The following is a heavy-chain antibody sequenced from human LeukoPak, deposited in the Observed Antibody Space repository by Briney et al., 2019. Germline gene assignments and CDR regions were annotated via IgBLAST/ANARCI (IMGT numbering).Heavy chain of an antibody. Sequence: GGSLRLSCAASGFTFSSYSMNWVRQAPGKGLEWVSSISSSSYIYYADSVKGRFTISRDNAKNSLYLQMNSLRAEDTAVYYCARLTILEGMDVWGQGTTVTVSS. D-gene: IGHD1-1*01. CDR1: GFTFSSYS. CDR3: ARLTILEGMDV. V-gene: IGHV3-21*01. CDR2: ISSSSYI. J-gene: IGHJ6*02.